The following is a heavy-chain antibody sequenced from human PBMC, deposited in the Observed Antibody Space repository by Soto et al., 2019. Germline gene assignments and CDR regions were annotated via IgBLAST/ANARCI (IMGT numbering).Heavy chain of an antibody. CDR2: MGWDFSPV. V-gene: IGHV3-48*01. Sequence: EVQLVESGGGLVQPGGSLRLSCAVSGFTISTQTLNWVRQAPGKGLEWGSYMGWDFSPVYADSVKGRFTISIDNAKNSLYLQMNSLRAEDTAMYYCARDKDYAFDVWGQGTMVTVSS. CDR1: GFTISTQT. J-gene: IGHJ3*01. CDR3: ARDKDYAFDV.